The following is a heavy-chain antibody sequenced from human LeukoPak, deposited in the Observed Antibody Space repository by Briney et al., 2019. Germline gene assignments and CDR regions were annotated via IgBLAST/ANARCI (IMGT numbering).Heavy chain of an antibody. CDR3: ARDQDDYGGNSPLGN. CDR2: TNTDGSST. J-gene: IGHJ4*02. D-gene: IGHD4-23*01. V-gene: IGHV3-74*01. Sequence: PGGSLRLSCAASGFTFSSYWMHWVRQAPGKGLVWVSRTNTDGSSTSYADSVKGRFTISRDNAKNTLYLQMNSLRAEDTAVYYCARDQDDYGGNSPLGNWGQGTLVTVSS. CDR1: GFTFSSYW.